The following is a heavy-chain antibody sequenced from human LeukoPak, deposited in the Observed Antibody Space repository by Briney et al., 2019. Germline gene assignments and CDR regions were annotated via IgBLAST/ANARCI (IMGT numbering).Heavy chain of an antibody. J-gene: IGHJ2*01. CDR3: ARGLHSSGWYSSTFGWYFDL. D-gene: IGHD6-19*01. CDR1: GYTFTGYY. V-gene: IGHV1-2*04. CDR2: INPNSGGT. Sequence: GASVKVSCKASGYTFTGYYMHWVRQAPGQGLEWMGRINPNSGGTNYAQKFQGWVTMTRDTSISTAYMELSRLRSDDTAVYYCARGLHSSGWYSSTFGWYFDLWGRGTLVTVSS.